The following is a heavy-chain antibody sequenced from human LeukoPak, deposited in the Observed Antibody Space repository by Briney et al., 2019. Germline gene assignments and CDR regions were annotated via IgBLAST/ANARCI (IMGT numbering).Heavy chain of an antibody. V-gene: IGHV3-21*01. D-gene: IGHD5-12*01. CDR1: GFIFSTYS. J-gene: IGHJ4*02. Sequence: GGSLRLSCAASGFIFSTYSMNWVRQAPGKGLEWVSSITSSRIYIYYADSVKGRFTISRDNAKNSLYLQMNSLRVEDTAVYYCAREWLRTYSIDYWGQGTLVTVSS. CDR2: ITSSRIYI. CDR3: AREWLRTYSIDY.